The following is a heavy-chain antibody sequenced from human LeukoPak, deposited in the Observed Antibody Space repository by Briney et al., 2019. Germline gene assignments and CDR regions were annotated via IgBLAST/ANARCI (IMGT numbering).Heavy chain of an antibody. CDR1: GFTFSNYA. CDR3: AKVYSSVWTHIGHFDY. J-gene: IGHJ4*02. V-gene: IGHV3-23*01. D-gene: IGHD6-19*01. Sequence: GGSLRVSCAASGFTFSNYAMSWVRQAPGKGLEWVSGISRSGDGTFYTDSVKGRFTISRDNSKNTLYLQMNSLRAEDTAVYYCAKVYSSVWTHIGHFDYWGQGTLITVSS. CDR2: ISRSGDGT.